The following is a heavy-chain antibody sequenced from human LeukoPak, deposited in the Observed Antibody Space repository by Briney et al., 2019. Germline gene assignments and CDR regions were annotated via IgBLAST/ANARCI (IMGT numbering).Heavy chain of an antibody. Sequence: GGSLRLSCAASGFTFSSYGVHWVRQAPGKGLDWVAFIRYDGSNKYYADSVKGRFTISRDNSKNTLYLQMNSMTAEDTAVYYCAKAWDYYDSSGSTDYWGQGTLVTVSP. CDR3: AKAWDYYDSSGSTDY. V-gene: IGHV3-30*02. CDR2: IRYDGSNK. D-gene: IGHD3-22*01. CDR1: GFTFSSYG. J-gene: IGHJ4*02.